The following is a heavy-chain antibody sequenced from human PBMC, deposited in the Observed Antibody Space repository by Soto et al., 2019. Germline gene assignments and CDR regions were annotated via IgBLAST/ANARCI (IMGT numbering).Heavy chain of an antibody. V-gene: IGHV4-59*08. CDR2: IYYSGST. D-gene: IGHD3-3*01. CDR1: GGSISSYY. CDR3: ARVLFGRGNWFDP. Sequence: SETLSLTCTVSGGSISSYYWSWIRQPPGKGLEWIGYIYYSGSTNYNPSLKSRVTISVDTSKNQFSLKLNSMTAADTAVYYCARVLFGRGNWFDPWGQGTPVTVSS. J-gene: IGHJ5*02.